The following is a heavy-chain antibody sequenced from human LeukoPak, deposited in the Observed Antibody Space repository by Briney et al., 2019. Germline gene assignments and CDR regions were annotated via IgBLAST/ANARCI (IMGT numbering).Heavy chain of an antibody. J-gene: IGHJ4*02. CDR3: ARDYYYGSGSYYNVFDY. V-gene: IGHV1-18*01. D-gene: IGHD3-10*01. Sequence: GASVKVSCTASGYTFTSYGISWVRQAPGQGLEWMGWISVYNGNTNYAQKLQGRVTLTTDTSTSTAYMDLRSLRSDDTAVYYCARDYYYGSGSYYNVFDYWGQGTLVTVSS. CDR2: ISVYNGNT. CDR1: GYTFTSYG.